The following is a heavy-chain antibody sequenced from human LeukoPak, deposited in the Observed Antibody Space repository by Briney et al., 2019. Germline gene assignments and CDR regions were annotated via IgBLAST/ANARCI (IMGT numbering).Heavy chain of an antibody. J-gene: IGHJ4*02. CDR2: IKQDGSEK. CDR3: ARDMRDSSGYYPN. Sequence: PGGSLRLSCAASGFTFSSYWMSWVRQAPGKGLEWVANIKQDGSEKYYMDSVKGRFTISRDNAKNSLYLQINSLRAEDTAVYYCARDMRDSSGYYPNWSQGTLVTVSS. D-gene: IGHD3-22*01. CDR1: GFTFSSYW. V-gene: IGHV3-7*01.